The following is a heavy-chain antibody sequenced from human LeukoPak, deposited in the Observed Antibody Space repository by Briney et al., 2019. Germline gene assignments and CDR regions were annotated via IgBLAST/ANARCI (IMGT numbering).Heavy chain of an antibody. V-gene: IGHV4-39*07. Sequence: PSETLSLTCTVSGGSIISPKYYWGWIRQPPGKGLEWIGYIYHSGSTYYNPSLKSRVTISVDRSKNQFSLKLSSVTAADTAVYYCARDQQGVDAFDIWGQGTMVTVSS. D-gene: IGHD3-10*01. CDR3: ARDQQGVDAFDI. CDR1: GGSIISPKYY. J-gene: IGHJ3*02. CDR2: IYHSGST.